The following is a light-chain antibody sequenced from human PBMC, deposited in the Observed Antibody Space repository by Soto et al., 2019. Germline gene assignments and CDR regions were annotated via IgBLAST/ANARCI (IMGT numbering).Light chain of an antibody. J-gene: IGLJ1*01. V-gene: IGLV2-14*01. CDR1: SSDVGGYNY. Sequence: QSALXQPASVSGSPGQSITISCTGTSSDVGGYNYVSWYQQHPGKAPKFMIYDVSNRPSGVSNRFSGSKSGNTASLTISGLQAEDEADYYCSSYTTSNTRQIVFGTGTKVTVL. CDR3: SSYTTSNTRQIV. CDR2: DVS.